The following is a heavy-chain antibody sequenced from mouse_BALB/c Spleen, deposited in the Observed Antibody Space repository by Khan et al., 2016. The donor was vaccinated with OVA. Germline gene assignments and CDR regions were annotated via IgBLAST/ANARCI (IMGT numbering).Heavy chain of an antibody. CDR2: IWRGGGT. Sequence: QVQLMESGPGLVQPSQSLSITCTASGFSLSTYGIHWVRQSPGKGLEWLGVIWRGGGTDYNAAFISRLIISKDNSKSQVYLKMDSLQTDDTAIYYCARSYYRYDFAYWGQGTLVTVSA. V-gene: IGHV2-2*01. D-gene: IGHD2-14*01. CDR3: ARSYYRYDFAY. J-gene: IGHJ3*01. CDR1: GFSLSTYG.